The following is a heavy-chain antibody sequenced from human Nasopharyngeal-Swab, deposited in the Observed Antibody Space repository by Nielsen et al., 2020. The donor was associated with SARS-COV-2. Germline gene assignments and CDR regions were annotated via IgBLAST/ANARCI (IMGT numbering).Heavy chain of an antibody. CDR3: AREAMVDLDY. D-gene: IGHD5-18*01. CDR1: GFTFSSYG. J-gene: IGHJ4*02. CDR2: IWYDGSNK. Sequence: SCAASGFTFSSYGMHWVRQAPGKGLEWVTVIWYDGSNKYYADSVKGRFTISRDNSKNTLYLQMNSLRAEDTAVYYCAREAMVDLDYWGQGTLVTVSS. V-gene: IGHV3-33*01.